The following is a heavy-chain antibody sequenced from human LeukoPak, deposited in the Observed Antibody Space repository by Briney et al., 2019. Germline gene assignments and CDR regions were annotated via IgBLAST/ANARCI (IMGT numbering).Heavy chain of an antibody. CDR1: GFTFSSYS. Sequence: PGGSLRLSCAASGFTFSSYSMNWVRQAPGKGLEWVSSISSSSSYIYYADSVKGRFTISRDNAKDSLYLQMNSLRAEDTAVYYCARHPAMEWYYYYYYMDVWGKGTTVTVSS. J-gene: IGHJ6*03. V-gene: IGHV3-21*01. D-gene: IGHD5-18*01. CDR3: ARHPAMEWYYYYYYMDV. CDR2: ISSSSSYI.